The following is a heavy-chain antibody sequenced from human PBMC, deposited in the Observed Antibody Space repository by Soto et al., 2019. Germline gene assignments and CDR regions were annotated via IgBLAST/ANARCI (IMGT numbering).Heavy chain of an antibody. D-gene: IGHD3-3*01. CDR2: IYYSGST. J-gene: IGHJ5*02. V-gene: IGHV4-59*01. CDR1: GGSISSYY. CDR3: ARGVTIFGVVASPRGWFDP. Sequence: SETLSLTCTVSGGSISSYYWSWIRQPPGKGLEWIGYIYYSGSTNYNPSLKSRVTISVDTSKNQFSLKLSSVTAADTAVYYCARGVTIFGVVASPRGWFDPWGQGTLVTVSS.